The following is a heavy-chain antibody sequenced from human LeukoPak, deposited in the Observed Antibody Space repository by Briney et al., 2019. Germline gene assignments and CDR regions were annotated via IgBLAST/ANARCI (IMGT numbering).Heavy chain of an antibody. Sequence: SVKVSCKASGGTFSSYATSWVRQAPGQGLEWMGGIIPIFGTANYAQKFQGRVTITTDESTSTAYMELSSLRSEDTAVYYCARGDYYDSSGYYRLQLDYWGQGTLVTVSS. J-gene: IGHJ4*02. CDR3: ARGDYYDSSGYYRLQLDY. CDR1: GGTFSSYA. D-gene: IGHD3-22*01. CDR2: IIPIFGTA. V-gene: IGHV1-69*05.